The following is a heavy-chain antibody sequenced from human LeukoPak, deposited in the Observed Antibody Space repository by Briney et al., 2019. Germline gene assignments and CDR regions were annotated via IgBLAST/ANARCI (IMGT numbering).Heavy chain of an antibody. CDR2: IYYSGST. D-gene: IGHD1-7*01. CDR3: ARHARYNWNYDY. Sequence: SETLSLTCTVSGGSISSYYWSRIRQPPGKGLEWVGYIYYSGSTNYNPSLKSRVTISVDTSKNQFSLKLSSVTAADTAVYYCARHARYNWNYDYWGQGTLVTVSS. CDR1: GGSISSYY. V-gene: IGHV4-59*08. J-gene: IGHJ4*02.